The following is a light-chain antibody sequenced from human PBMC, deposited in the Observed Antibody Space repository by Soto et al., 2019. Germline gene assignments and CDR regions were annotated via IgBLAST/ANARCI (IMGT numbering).Light chain of an antibody. Sequence: DFQMTQSPSTLSASVGDRVTITCRASQSIGSWLAWYQQKPGKAPKLLIYKASTLQSGVPSRFSGSGSGTEFTLTISSLQPDDFASYYCQQSDSYPLTFGGGTKVEIK. CDR3: QQSDSYPLT. J-gene: IGKJ4*01. CDR1: QSIGSW. CDR2: KAS. V-gene: IGKV1-5*03.